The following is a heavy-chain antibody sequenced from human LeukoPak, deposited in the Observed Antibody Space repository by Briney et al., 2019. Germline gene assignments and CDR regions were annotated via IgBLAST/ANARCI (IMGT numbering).Heavy chain of an antibody. D-gene: IGHD2-2*01. CDR2: ISSSSSTI. CDR3: AGYCSSTSCLWFSDY. Sequence: GGSLRLSCAASGFTFSSYSMNWVRQASGKGLEWVSYISSSSSTIYYADSVKGRFTISRDNAKNSLYLQMNSLRAEDTAVYYCAGYCSSTSCLWFSDYWGQGTLVTVSS. V-gene: IGHV3-48*01. CDR1: GFTFSSYS. J-gene: IGHJ4*02.